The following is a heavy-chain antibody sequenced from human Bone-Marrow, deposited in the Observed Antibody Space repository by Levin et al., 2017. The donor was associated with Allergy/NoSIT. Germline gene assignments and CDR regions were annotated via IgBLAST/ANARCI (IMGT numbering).Heavy chain of an antibody. D-gene: IGHD3-10*01. Sequence: PGGSLRLSCAASGFTFSSYGMHWVRQAPGKGLEWVAVIWYDGSNKYYADSVKGRFTISRDNSKNTLYLQMNSLRAEDTAVYYCARALGIRPVLDYWGQGTLVTVSS. J-gene: IGHJ4*02. CDR1: GFTFSSYG. V-gene: IGHV3-33*01. CDR2: IWYDGSNK. CDR3: ARALGIRPVLDY.